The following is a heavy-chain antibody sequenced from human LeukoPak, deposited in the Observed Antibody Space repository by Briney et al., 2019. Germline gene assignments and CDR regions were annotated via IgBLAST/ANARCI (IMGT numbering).Heavy chain of an antibody. CDR3: ARRGLNYYDSSGYYKD. J-gene: IGHJ4*02. Sequence: GGCLRLSCAASGFTFSSYWMSWVRQAPGKGLEWVANIEQDGSEKYYVDSVKGRFTISRDNAKNSLYLQMNSLRAEDTAVYYCARRGLNYYDSSGYYKDWGQGTLVTVSS. CDR1: GFTFSSYW. D-gene: IGHD3-22*01. V-gene: IGHV3-7*01. CDR2: IEQDGSEK.